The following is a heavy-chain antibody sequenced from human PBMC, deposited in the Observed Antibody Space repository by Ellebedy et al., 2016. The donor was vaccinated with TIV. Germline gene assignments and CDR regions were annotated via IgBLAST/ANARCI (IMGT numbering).Heavy chain of an antibody. CDR2: ISSSGSTI. J-gene: IGHJ5*02. Sequence: GGSLRLSCAASGFTFSDYYMSWIRQAPGKGLEWVSYISSSGSTIYYADSVKGRFTISRDNAKNSLYLQMNSLRAEDTAVYYCARGYYDSIFWPAEIGWFDPWGQGTLVTVSS. CDR1: GFTFSDYY. D-gene: IGHD3-22*01. V-gene: IGHV3-11*01. CDR3: ARGYYDSIFWPAEIGWFDP.